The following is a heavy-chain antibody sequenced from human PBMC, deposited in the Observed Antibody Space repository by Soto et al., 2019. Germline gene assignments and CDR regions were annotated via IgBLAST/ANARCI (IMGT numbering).Heavy chain of an antibody. CDR3: AKDLQAIVVVPAAPNPPDY. V-gene: IGHV3-30*18. J-gene: IGHJ4*02. CDR1: GFTFSSYG. Sequence: GGSLRLSCAASGFTFSSYGMHWVRQAPGKGLEWVAVISYDGSNKYYADSVKGRFTISRDNSKNTLYLQMNSLRAEDTAVYYCAKDLQAIVVVPAAPNPPDYWGQGTLVTVSS. D-gene: IGHD2-2*01. CDR2: ISYDGSNK.